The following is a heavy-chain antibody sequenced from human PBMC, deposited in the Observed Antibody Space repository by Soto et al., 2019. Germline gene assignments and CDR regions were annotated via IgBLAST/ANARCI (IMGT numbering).Heavy chain of an antibody. J-gene: IGHJ5*02. Sequence: GAAVKVSCKACGCTFTGYYMHWVRQAPGQGLEWMGWINPNSGGTNYAQKFQGRVTMTRDTSISTAYMELSRLRSDDTAVYYCARGWNHYGDYVWFDPWGQGTLVTVSS. D-gene: IGHD4-17*01. V-gene: IGHV1-2*02. CDR3: ARGWNHYGDYVWFDP. CDR1: GCTFTGYY. CDR2: INPNSGGT.